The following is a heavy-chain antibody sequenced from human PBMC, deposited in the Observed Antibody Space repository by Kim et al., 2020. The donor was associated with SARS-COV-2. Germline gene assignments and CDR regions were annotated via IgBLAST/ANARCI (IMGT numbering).Heavy chain of an antibody. J-gene: IGHJ4*02. CDR2: VYHSGYT. CDR3: ARTAYSSSLSRLNFDY. V-gene: IGHV4-39*01. Sequence: SETLSLTCTVSGGSISSTDYYWGWIRQPPGEGLEWIGIVYHSGYTYYNASLKSRVTISVDTSKNQFSLKLNSVTAADTAVYYCARTAYSSSLSRLNFDYWGQGALVTVSS. CDR1: GGSISSTDYY. D-gene: IGHD6-6*01.